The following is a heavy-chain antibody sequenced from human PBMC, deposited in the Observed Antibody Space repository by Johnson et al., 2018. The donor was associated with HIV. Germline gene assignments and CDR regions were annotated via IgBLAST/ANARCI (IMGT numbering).Heavy chain of an antibody. J-gene: IGHJ3*01. CDR3: AKDKFMFLDNPVDAFDV. Sequence: QVQLVESGGGVVQPGRSLRLSCAASGFAFSNYGMHWVRQAPGKGLEWVADISFDGSHKYYTDSVKGLSTISRDNSNNTLYLHMNSLRPDDTGVYYCAKDKFMFLDNPVDAFDVWGQGTMVTFSS. CDR2: ISFDGSHK. CDR1: GFAFSNYG. V-gene: IGHV3-30*18. D-gene: IGHD3/OR15-3a*01.